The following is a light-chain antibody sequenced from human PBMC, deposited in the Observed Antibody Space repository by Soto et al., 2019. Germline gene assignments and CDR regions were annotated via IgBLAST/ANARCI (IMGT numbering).Light chain of an antibody. CDR1: QSVSSY. CDR3: PQRSNWPIA. J-gene: IGKJ5*01. V-gene: IGKV3-11*01. CDR2: DAS. Sequence: EIVLTQSPATLSLSPGERATLSCRASQSVSSYLAWYQQKPGQAPRLLIYDASNRDTGIPARFSGSGSETNFTLAISSLEPEDFAVYYWPQRSNWPIAFGQGQRLEIK.